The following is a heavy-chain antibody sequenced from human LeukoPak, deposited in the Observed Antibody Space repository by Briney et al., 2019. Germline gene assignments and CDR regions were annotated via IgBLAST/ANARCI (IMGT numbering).Heavy chain of an antibody. Sequence: GGSLRLSCAASGFTFSDYYMTWIRQAPGKGLEWVSYISGVASVIYYGDSVKGRFTISRDNAKNSVYLQMNSLRAEDTAVYYCARGGALGMDVWGQGTTVTVSS. D-gene: IGHD1-26*01. CDR1: GFTFSDYY. V-gene: IGHV3-11*01. CDR3: ARGGALGMDV. CDR2: ISGVASVI. J-gene: IGHJ6*02.